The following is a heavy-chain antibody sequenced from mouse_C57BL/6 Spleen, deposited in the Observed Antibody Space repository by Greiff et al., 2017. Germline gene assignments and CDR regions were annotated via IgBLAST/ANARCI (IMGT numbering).Heavy chain of an antibody. Sequence: EVQLQQSGPELVKPGASVKMSCKASGYTFTDYNMHWVKQSHGKSLEWIGSINPNYGGTSYNQKFKGKATLTVNKSSSTAYMQLRSLTSEDSAVXYYGRAVVAHWYFDVWGTGTTVTVSS. CDR1: GYTFTDYN. D-gene: IGHD1-1*01. V-gene: IGHV1-22*01. CDR2: INPNYGGT. CDR3: GRAVVAHWYFDV. J-gene: IGHJ1*03.